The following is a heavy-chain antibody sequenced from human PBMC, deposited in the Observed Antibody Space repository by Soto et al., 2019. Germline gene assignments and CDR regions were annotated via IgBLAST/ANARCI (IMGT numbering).Heavy chain of an antibody. CDR1: GFTFSSYA. CDR3: AREIDYGSGSYYLPFDY. V-gene: IGHV3-30-3*01. CDR2: ISYDGSNK. D-gene: IGHD3-10*01. Sequence: GGSLRLSCAASGFTFSSYAMHWVRQAPGKGLEWEAVISYDGSNKYYADSVKGRFTISRDNSKNTLYLQMNSLRAEDTAVYYCAREIDYGSGSYYLPFDYWGQGTLVTVSS. J-gene: IGHJ4*02.